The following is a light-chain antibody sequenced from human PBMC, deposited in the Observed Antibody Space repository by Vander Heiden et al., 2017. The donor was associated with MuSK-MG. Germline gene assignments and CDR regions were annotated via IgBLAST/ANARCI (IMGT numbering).Light chain of an antibody. V-gene: IGKV1-39*01. CDR3: QQSDSTPHT. J-gene: IGKJ2*01. Sequence: DIQMTQSPSSLSASVGDRVVITCRASQSISNHLNWYQQKSGKAPELLIYSASNLQSGVPSRFSGSGSGTDFILTITRLQPEDSATYYCQQSDSTPHTFGQGTKLEIK. CDR1: QSISNH. CDR2: SAS.